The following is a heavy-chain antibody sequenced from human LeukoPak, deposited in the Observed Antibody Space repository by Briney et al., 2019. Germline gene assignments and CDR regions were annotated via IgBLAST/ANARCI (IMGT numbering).Heavy chain of an antibody. CDR3: AKVVARDIVVVVAATYCFDY. CDR1: GFTFSSYA. V-gene: IGHV3-23*01. CDR2: ISGSGGST. J-gene: IGHJ4*02. D-gene: IGHD2-15*01. Sequence: GGSLRLSCAASGFTFSSYAMSWVRQAPGKGLEWVSAISGSGGSTYYADSVKGRFTISRDNSKNTLYLQMNSLRAEDTAVYYCAKVVARDIVVVVAATYCFDYWGQGTLVTVSS.